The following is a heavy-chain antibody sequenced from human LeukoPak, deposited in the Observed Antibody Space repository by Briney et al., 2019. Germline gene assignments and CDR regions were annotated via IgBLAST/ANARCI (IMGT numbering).Heavy chain of an antibody. D-gene: IGHD3-10*01. CDR3: AKEYDSGGYGANFDY. CDR2: IYGDGSFT. CDR1: GFTFSNFW. V-gene: IGHV3-74*01. Sequence: PGGSLRLSCAASGFTFSNFWMHWVRQAPGKGLVWVAPIYGDGSFTRYADSVKGRFTISRDNSRNTMYLQMDSLRAEDTAVYYCAKEYDSGGYGANFDYWGQGTLVTVSS. J-gene: IGHJ4*02.